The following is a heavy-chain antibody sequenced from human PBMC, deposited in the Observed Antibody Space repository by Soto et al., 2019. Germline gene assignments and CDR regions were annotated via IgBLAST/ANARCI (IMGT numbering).Heavy chain of an antibody. V-gene: IGHV3-23*01. CDR2: IRGGGGGT. CDR3: GRDSLVYAMGYFDY. D-gene: IGHD2-8*01. J-gene: IGHJ4*02. Sequence: QPWGSLRLSCAASGFTCSSYAMSLVRQAPGKGLEWVADIRGGGGGTYYADSVKGRFTISRDNAKNSLYLQMNSLRAEDTAVYYCGRDSLVYAMGYFDYWGQRTLVTVS. CDR1: GFTCSSYA.